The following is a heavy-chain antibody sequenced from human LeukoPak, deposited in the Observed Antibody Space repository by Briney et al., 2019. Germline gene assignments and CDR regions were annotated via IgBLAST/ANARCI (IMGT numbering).Heavy chain of an antibody. D-gene: IGHD6-19*01. J-gene: IGHJ4*02. V-gene: IGHV1-2*02. CDR3: ASERYSSGWSSGFDY. Sequence: ASVKVSCKASGYTFTGYYMHWVRQAPGQGLEWMGWINPNSGGTNHAQKFQGRVTMTRDTSISTAYMELSRLRSDDTAVYYCASERYSSGWSSGFDYWGQGTLVTVSS. CDR2: INPNSGGT. CDR1: GYTFTGYY.